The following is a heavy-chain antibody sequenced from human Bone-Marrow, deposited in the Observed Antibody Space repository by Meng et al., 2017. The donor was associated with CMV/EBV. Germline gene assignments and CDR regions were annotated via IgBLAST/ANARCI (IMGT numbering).Heavy chain of an antibody. D-gene: IGHD2-21*01. Sequence: GESLKISCAASGFTFSNYDMHWVRQAPGKGLEWVAFVRNDGIKKYYRDSVKGRFTISRDNSKNTLYLQMNSLRAEDTAVYYCAREHIVVVIATCRPYKYYGMDVWGQGTTVTVSS. CDR1: GFTFSNYD. CDR2: VRNDGIKK. V-gene: IGHV3-30*02. CDR3: AREHIVVVIATCRPYKYYGMDV. J-gene: IGHJ6*02.